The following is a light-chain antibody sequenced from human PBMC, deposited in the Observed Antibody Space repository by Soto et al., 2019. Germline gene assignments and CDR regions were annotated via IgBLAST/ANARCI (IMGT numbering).Light chain of an antibody. Sequence: QSALTQPASVSGSPGQSITISCTGTSSDVGGYKYVCWYQQHPGKAPKLMIYEVSNRPSGVSKRFSGSKSGNTASLSIRGPQAVDEADYYCSAYASSSSYVFGTGTKLTVL. CDR2: EVS. CDR1: SSDVGGYKY. CDR3: SAYASSSSYV. J-gene: IGLJ1*01. V-gene: IGLV2-14*01.